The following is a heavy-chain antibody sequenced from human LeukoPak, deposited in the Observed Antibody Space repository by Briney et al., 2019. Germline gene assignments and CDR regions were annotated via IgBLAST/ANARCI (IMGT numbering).Heavy chain of an antibody. V-gene: IGHV4-59*01. CDR2: IYYSGST. J-gene: IGHJ4*02. Sequence: SETLSLTCTVSGGFIRSYYWSWIRQPPGKGLEWIGYIYYSGSTNYNPSLKSRVTISVDTSKNQFSLKLSSVTAADTAVYYCARWMATVTTPDYWGQGTLVTVSS. D-gene: IGHD4-11*01. CDR1: GGFIRSYY. CDR3: ARWMATVTTPDY.